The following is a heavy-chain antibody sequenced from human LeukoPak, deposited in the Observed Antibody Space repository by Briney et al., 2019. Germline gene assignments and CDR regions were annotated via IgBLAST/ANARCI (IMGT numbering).Heavy chain of an antibody. CDR1: GGSFSGYY. CDR2: INHSGST. V-gene: IGHV4-34*01. Sequence: SETLSLTCAVYGGSFSGYYWSWIRQPPGKGLEWIGEINHSGSTNHNPSLKSRVTISVDTSKNQFSLKLSSVTAADTAVYYCARSNYVWGSYRYWDYWGQGTLVTVSS. CDR3: ARSNYVWGSYRYWDY. D-gene: IGHD3-16*02. J-gene: IGHJ4*02.